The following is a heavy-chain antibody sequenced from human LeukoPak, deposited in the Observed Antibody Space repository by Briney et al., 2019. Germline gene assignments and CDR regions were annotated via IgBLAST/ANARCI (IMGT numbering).Heavy chain of an antibody. Sequence: SETLSLTCAVYGGSFSGYYWGWIRQPPGKGLEWIGEINHSGSTNYNPSLKSRVTISVDTSKNQFSLKLSSVTAADTAVYYCARGSRYYDFWSGPDTIFDYWGQGTLVTVSS. D-gene: IGHD3-3*01. CDR2: INHSGST. CDR3: ARGSRYYDFWSGPDTIFDY. V-gene: IGHV4-34*01. J-gene: IGHJ4*02. CDR1: GGSFSGYY.